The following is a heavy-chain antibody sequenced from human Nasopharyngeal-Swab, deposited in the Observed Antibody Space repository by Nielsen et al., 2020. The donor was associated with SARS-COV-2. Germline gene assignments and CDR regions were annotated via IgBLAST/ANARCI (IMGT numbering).Heavy chain of an antibody. V-gene: IGHV1-8*01. CDR1: GYTFTSYA. Sequence: ASVKVSCKASGYTFTSYAINWVRQATGQGLEWMGWMNPNSGNTGYAQKFQGRVTMTRNTSISTAYMELSSLRSEDTAVYYCARVGDSSGYYYDDAFDILGQGTMVTVSS. CDR3: ARVGDSSGYYYDDAFDI. D-gene: IGHD3-22*01. J-gene: IGHJ3*02. CDR2: MNPNSGNT.